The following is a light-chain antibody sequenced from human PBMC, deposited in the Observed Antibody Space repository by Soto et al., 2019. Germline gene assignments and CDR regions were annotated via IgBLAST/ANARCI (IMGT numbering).Light chain of an antibody. CDR2: DAS. J-gene: IGKJ5*01. CDR3: QQRSNWPSIT. V-gene: IGKV3-11*01. Sequence: EIVMTRFPATLSVSPGQRATLSCRASQSVSSYLAWYQQKPGQAPRLLIYDASNRATGIPARFSGSGSGTDFTLTISSLEPEDFAIYYCQQRSNWPSITFGQGTRLEIK. CDR1: QSVSSY.